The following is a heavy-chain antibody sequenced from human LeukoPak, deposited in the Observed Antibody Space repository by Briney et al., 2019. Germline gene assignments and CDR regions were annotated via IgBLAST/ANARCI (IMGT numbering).Heavy chain of an antibody. CDR3: AKGTAGYCSSTSCYGLDY. J-gene: IGHJ4*02. D-gene: IGHD2-2*01. CDR2: ISGSGGST. V-gene: IGHV3-23*01. CDR1: GFTFSSYA. Sequence: GGSLRLSCAASGFTFSSYAMSWDRQAPGKGLEWVSAISGSGGSTYYADSVKGRFTISRDNSKNTLYLQMNSLRAEDTAVYYCAKGTAGYCSSTSCYGLDYWGQGTLVTVSS.